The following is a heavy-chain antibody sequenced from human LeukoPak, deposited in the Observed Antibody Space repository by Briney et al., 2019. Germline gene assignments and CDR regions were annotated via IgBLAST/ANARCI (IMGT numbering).Heavy chain of an antibody. CDR3: ARGRAGRTRPRVVVVAATGTFDI. CDR2: MNPNSGNT. D-gene: IGHD2-15*01. V-gene: IGHV1-8*01. CDR1: GYTFTSYD. J-gene: IGHJ3*02. Sequence: GASVKVSCKASGYTFTSYDINWVRQATGQGLEWMGWMNPNSGNTGYAQKFQGRVTMTRNTSISTAYMELSSLRSEDTAVYYCARGRAGRTRPRVVVVAATGTFDIWGQGTMVTVSS.